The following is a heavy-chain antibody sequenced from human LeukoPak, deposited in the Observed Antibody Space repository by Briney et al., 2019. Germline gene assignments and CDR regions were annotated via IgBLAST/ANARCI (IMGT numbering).Heavy chain of an antibody. CDR3: ARVEGYSSGWPIDY. CDR2: INPNSGGT. CDR1: GYTFTGYD. D-gene: IGHD6-19*01. V-gene: IGHV1-2*02. J-gene: IGHJ4*02. Sequence: GASVKVSCKASGYTFTGYDMHWVRQAPGQGLEWMGWINPNSGGTNYAQKFQGRVTMTRDTSISTAYMELSRLRSDDTAVYYCARVEGYSSGWPIDYWGQGTLVTVSS.